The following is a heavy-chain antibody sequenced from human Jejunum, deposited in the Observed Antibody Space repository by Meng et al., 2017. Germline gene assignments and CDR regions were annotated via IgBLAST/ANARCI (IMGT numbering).Heavy chain of an antibody. CDR2: ISYDGRNK. J-gene: IGHJ4*02. CDR3: ARDLRSNYLFDY. Sequence: GGSLRPSCAAPGFTFSSYAMHWVRQAPGKGLEWVAVISYDGRNKYYADAVKGRFTITRDNSKNTLYLQMNSLRAEDTAVYYCARDLRSNYLFDYWGQGTLVTVSS. CDR1: GFTFSSYA. V-gene: IGHV3-30*16. D-gene: IGHD4-11*01.